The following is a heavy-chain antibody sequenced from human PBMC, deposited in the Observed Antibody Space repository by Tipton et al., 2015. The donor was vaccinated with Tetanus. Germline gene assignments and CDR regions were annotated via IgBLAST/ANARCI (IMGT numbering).Heavy chain of an antibody. J-gene: IGHJ5*02. CDR3: ARGRQRLVPAGFDL. Sequence: TLSLTCTVSGDSVSGYYWSWIRQPPGKGLEWVGYVYYTGDTNYNPSLKSRVTISMDRSENQISLKMTSVTAADTAVYYCARGRQRLVPAGFDLWGQGTLVTVSS. CDR2: VYYTGDT. D-gene: IGHD6-13*01. V-gene: IGHV4-59*02. CDR1: GDSVSGYY.